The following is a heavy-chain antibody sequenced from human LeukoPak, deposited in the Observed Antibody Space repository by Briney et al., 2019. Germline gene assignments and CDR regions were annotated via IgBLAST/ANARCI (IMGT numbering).Heavy chain of an antibody. CDR3: ARGAAGGYSPSVEFDY. V-gene: IGHV1-18*01. Sequence: ASVKVSCKASGYTFTNYGISWVRQAPGQGLEWMGWIRAYNGDTKYARNLQGRVTMTTDTSTTTAYMELRSLRSDDTAVYYCARGAAGGYSPSVEFDYWGQGTLVTVSS. J-gene: IGHJ4*02. D-gene: IGHD5-12*01. CDR1: GYTFTNYG. CDR2: IRAYNGDT.